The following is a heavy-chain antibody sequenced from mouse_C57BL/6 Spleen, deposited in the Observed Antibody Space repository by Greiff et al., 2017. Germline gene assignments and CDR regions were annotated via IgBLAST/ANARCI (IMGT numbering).Heavy chain of an antibody. V-gene: IGHV1-9*01. CDR3: ARDGQATYH. CDR2: TLPGSGST. Sequence: QVQLQQSGAELMKPGASVTFSCKATGYTFTGYWIERVKKRPGPGLEWIGETLPGSGSTNYNEKFKGKATFTADTASNTAYMQLSSLTTEDSAIYYCARDGQATYHWGQGTLVTVAA. CDR1: GYTFTGYW. J-gene: IGHJ3*01. D-gene: IGHD3-2*02.